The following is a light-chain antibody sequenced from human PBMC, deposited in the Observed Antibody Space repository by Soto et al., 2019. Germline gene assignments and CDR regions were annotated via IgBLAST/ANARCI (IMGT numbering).Light chain of an antibody. V-gene: IGKV2-28*01. J-gene: IGKJ2*01. CDR3: VQALQTPYT. Sequence: DIVMTQSPLSLPVTPGEPASISCRSSQSLLYSNGYNYLDWYLQKPGQSPQLLIYLGSSRASGVPDRISGSGSGTAFTLKISRVEAEDVGVYYCVQALQTPYTFGQGTKLEIK. CDR1: QSLLYSNGYNY. CDR2: LGS.